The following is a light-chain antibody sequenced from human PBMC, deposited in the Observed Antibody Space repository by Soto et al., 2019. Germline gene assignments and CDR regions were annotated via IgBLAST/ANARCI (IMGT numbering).Light chain of an antibody. Sequence: DIPLTQSPSSLCASVGDRVTITCRASQTISNYLNWYQMKPGKAPKLLIYGASSLQNGVPPRFSGSGSGTDFALTIRNLEPEDFASYFCQQSYTSPTFGPGTKVYL. CDR2: GAS. J-gene: IGKJ3*01. CDR3: QQSYTSPT. CDR1: QTISNY. V-gene: IGKV1-39*01.